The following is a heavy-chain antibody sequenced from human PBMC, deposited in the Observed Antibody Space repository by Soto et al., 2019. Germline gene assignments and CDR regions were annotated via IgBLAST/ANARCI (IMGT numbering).Heavy chain of an antibody. Sequence: GGSLRLSCAASGFTFSSYAMSWVRQAPGKGLEWVSAISGSGGSTYYADSVKGRFTISRDNSKNTLYLQMNSLRVEYTALYYCAKDLGYYDFWSGYHYYYYMDVWGKGTTVTVSS. CDR1: GFTFSSYA. CDR3: AKDLGYYDFWSGYHYYYYMDV. CDR2: ISGSGGST. J-gene: IGHJ6*03. D-gene: IGHD3-3*01. V-gene: IGHV3-23*01.